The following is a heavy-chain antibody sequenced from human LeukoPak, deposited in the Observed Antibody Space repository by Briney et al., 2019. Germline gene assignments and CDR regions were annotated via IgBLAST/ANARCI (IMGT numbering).Heavy chain of an antibody. CDR1: GFSFSDHW. Sequence: GGSLRLSCVASGFSFSDHWMNWFRQAPGKGLEWVATIKKDGSEQYYVDSMKGRFTISRDNAKNSVYLQINSLRAEDTAVYYCARDLGRLQSDYWGQGTLVTVSS. CDR2: IKKDGSEQ. J-gene: IGHJ4*02. CDR3: ARDLGRLQSDY. D-gene: IGHD5-24*01. V-gene: IGHV3-7*01.